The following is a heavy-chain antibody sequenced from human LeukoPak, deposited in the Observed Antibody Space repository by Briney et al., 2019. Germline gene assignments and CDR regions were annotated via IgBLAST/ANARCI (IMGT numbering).Heavy chain of an antibody. V-gene: IGHV3-11*01. D-gene: IGHD6-19*01. J-gene: IGHJ4*02. CDR3: ARGQWLVKGAMIDY. CDR2: NSRSGSKI. CDR1: GFNFCDYY. Sequence: GSLRLSCAASGFNFCDYYMSWIRQAPGKGLEGVSYNSRSGSKIYYADSVKGRFTISRDNAKNSLYLQMNSLRAEDTAVYYCARGQWLVKGAMIDYWGQGTLVTVSS.